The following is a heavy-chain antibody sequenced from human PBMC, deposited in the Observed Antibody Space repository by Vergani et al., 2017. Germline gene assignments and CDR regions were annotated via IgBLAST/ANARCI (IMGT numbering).Heavy chain of an antibody. CDR1: GGSISSYY. Sequence: QVQLQESGPGLVKPSETLSLTCTVSGGSISSYYWSWIRQPAGKGLEWIGRIYTSGSTNYNPSLKSRVTMSVDTSKNQFSLKLSSVTAADTAVYYCARGSEVADYYDSSGYYDYWGQGTLVTVSS. D-gene: IGHD3-22*01. CDR3: ARGSEVADYYDSSGYYDY. V-gene: IGHV4-4*07. J-gene: IGHJ4*02. CDR2: IYTSGST.